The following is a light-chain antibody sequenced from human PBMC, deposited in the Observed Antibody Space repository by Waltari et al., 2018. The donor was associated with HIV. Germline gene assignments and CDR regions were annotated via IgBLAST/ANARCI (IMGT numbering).Light chain of an antibody. J-gene: IGKJ3*01. CDR2: AAS. Sequence: DIQMTQSPSSLSASVGDRITITCRTSQNIGKYLNWYQQKPGTAPKVLIFAASSLHSGVPSRFSGSGSGTDFTLTISSLQPEDFATYYCQQTYLTTFTFGPGTNVDFK. CDR1: QNIGKY. V-gene: IGKV1-39*01. CDR3: QQTYLTTFT.